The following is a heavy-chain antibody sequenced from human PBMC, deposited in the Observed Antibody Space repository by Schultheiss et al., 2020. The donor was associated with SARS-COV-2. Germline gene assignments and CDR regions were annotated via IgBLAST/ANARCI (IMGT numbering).Heavy chain of an antibody. V-gene: IGHV4-59*01. CDR2: INHSGST. J-gene: IGHJ4*02. Sequence: SETLSLTCTVSGGSISSYYWGWIRQPPGKGLEWIGEINHSGSTNYNPSLKSRITISVDTSKNQFSLKLSSVTAAETAVYYCVRDRRGEYYFDSWGQGTLVTVSS. CDR3: VRDRRGEYYFDS. CDR1: GGSISSYY. D-gene: IGHD3-10*01.